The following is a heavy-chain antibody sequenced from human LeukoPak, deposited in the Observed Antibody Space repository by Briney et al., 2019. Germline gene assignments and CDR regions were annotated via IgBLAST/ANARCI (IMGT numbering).Heavy chain of an antibody. CDR1: GYTFTSYA. J-gene: IGHJ5*02. CDR2: INPNSGGT. CDR3: ARGDVWFDT. V-gene: IGHV1-2*02. Sequence: ASVKVSCKASGYTFTSYAISWMRQAPGQGLEWMGWINPNSGGTNYAQKFQGRVTMTRDTSISTAYMDLSRLRSDDTAVYYCARGDVWFDTGGQGTLVTVSS.